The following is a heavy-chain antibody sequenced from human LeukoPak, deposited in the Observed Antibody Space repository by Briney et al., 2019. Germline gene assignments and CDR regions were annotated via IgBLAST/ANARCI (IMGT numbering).Heavy chain of an antibody. V-gene: IGHV4-39*07. CDR3: AKGAGGFSYYNWFDP. D-gene: IGHD5-18*01. CDR1: GGSISSSPYY. Sequence: PSETLSLTCTVSGGSISSSPYYWGWIRQPPGEGLEWIGSIYYSGTTHYSPSLESRVTISVDTSKNQFSLKVASVTAADTAIYYCAKGAGGFSYYNWFDPWGQGTLVTVSS. J-gene: IGHJ5*02. CDR2: IYYSGTT.